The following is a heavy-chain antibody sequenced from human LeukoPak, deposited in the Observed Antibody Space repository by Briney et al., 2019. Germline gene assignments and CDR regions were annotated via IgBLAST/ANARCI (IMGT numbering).Heavy chain of an antibody. CDR3: AKDLRAGRGIVGATTADY. V-gene: IGHV3-23*01. CDR1: GFTFSSYA. J-gene: IGHJ4*02. CDR2: ISGSGGDT. D-gene: IGHD1-26*01. Sequence: GGSLRLSCAASGFTFSSYAMTWVRQAPGKGLEWVSGISGSGGDTYYADSVKGRFTISRDNSKNTLYLQMNSLRAEDTAVYYCAKDLRAGRGIVGATTADYWGQGTLVTVSS.